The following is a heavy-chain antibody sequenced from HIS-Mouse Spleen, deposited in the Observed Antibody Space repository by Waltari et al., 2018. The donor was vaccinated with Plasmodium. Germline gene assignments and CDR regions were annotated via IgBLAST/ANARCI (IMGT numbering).Heavy chain of an antibody. V-gene: IGHV3-33*06. J-gene: IGHJ4*02. D-gene: IGHD6-19*01. CDR1: GFTFSSYG. CDR3: AKDLIAVAGIDY. CDR2: IWYDGSNK. Sequence: QVQLVESGGGVVQPGRSLRLSCAASGFTFSSYGMHWVRQAPGKGREWVAVIWYDGSNKYYADSVKCRFTISRDNSKNTLYLQMNSLRAEDTAVYYCAKDLIAVAGIDYWGQGTLVTVSS.